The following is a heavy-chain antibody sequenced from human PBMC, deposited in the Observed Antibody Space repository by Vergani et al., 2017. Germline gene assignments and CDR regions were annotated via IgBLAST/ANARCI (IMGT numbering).Heavy chain of an antibody. CDR3: ARGQWLPTLSLDY. J-gene: IGHJ4*02. CDR1: GYTFTGYY. D-gene: IGHD6-19*01. CDR2: INPNSGGT. Sequence: QVQLVQSGAEVKKPGASVKVSCKASGYTFTGYYMHWVRQAPGQGLEWMGWINPNSGGTKYAQKVQGRVTMTRDTSISTAYMELSRLRSDDTAVYYCARGQWLPTLSLDYWSQGTLVTVSS. V-gene: IGHV1-2*02.